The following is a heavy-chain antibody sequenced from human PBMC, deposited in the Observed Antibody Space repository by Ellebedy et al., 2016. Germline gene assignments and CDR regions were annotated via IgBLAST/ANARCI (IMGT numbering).Heavy chain of an antibody. V-gene: IGHV3-7*01. J-gene: IGHJ3*02. CDR3: ARDPEWGALDI. Sequence: GESLKISCAAAQFSFSTSWMTWVRLAPGRGLEWVAIMNQDGSARDYVDSVKGRFTISRDNAKNSLFLQMDSLRVEDTGVYYCARDPEWGALDIWGQGTMVTVSS. CDR1: QFSFSTSW. CDR2: MNQDGSAR. D-gene: IGHD2-8*01.